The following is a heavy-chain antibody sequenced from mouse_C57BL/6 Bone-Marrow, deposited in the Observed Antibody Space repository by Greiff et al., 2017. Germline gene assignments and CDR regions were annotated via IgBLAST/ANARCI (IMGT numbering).Heavy chain of an antibody. V-gene: IGHV5-17*01. CDR2: ISSGSSTI. Sequence: EVKLVESGGGLVKPGGSLKLSCAASGFTFSDYGMHWVRQAPEKGLEWVAYISSGSSTIYYADTVKGRFTLSRDNAKNTLFLQMTSLRSKDTAMYYCARPYYYAMDYWGQGTSVTVSS. D-gene: IGHD2-10*01. CDR1: GFTFSDYG. J-gene: IGHJ4*01. CDR3: ARPYYYAMDY.